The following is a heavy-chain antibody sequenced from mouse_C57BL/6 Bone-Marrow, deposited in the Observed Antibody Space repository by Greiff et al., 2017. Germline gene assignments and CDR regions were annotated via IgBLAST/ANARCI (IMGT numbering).Heavy chain of an antibody. CDR3: ARLGWLPLPAMDY. Sequence: QVQLQQPGAELVKPGASVKLSCKASGYTFTSYWMHWVKQRPGQGLEWIGMIHPNSGSTNYNEKFKSKATLTVDKSSSTAYMQLSSLTSEDSAVYYCARLGWLPLPAMDYWGQGTSVTVSS. V-gene: IGHV1-64*01. CDR1: GYTFTSYW. CDR2: IHPNSGST. D-gene: IGHD2-3*01. J-gene: IGHJ4*01.